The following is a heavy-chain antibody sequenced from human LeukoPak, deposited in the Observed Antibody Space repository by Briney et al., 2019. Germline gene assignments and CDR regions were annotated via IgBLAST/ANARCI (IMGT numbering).Heavy chain of an antibody. CDR3: ARAGGGYDPNYYYYGMDV. Sequence: SVKVSCKASGGTFSSYAISWVRQAPGQGLEWMGGIIPIFGTANYAQKFQGRVTITADESTSTAYMELSSLRSEDTAVYYCARAGGGYDPNYYYYGMDVWGQGTTVTVSS. CDR2: IIPIFGTA. CDR1: GGTFSSYA. D-gene: IGHD5-12*01. V-gene: IGHV1-69*01. J-gene: IGHJ6*02.